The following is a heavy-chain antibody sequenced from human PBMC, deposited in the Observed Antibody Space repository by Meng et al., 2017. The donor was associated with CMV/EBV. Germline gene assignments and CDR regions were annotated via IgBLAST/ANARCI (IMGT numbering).Heavy chain of an antibody. V-gene: IGHV4-39*07. J-gene: IGHJ4*02. CDR3: VTWLWFGELSGYYFDY. CDR1: GGSSSSSSYY. Sequence: LHLCESAPGLGRPSETLSLTCTVLGGSSSSSSYYWGWIRQPPGKGLEWIGSIYYSGSTYYNPSLKSRVTISVDTSKNQFSLKLSSVTAADTAVYYCVTWLWFGELSGYYFDYWGQGTLVTVSS. D-gene: IGHD3-10*01. CDR2: IYYSGST.